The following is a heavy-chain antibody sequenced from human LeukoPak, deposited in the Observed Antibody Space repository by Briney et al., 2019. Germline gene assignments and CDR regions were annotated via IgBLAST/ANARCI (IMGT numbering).Heavy chain of an antibody. V-gene: IGHV4-59*08. J-gene: IGHJ6*03. Sequence: SETLSLTCTVSGGSISSYYWSWIRQPPGKGLEWIGYIYYSGSTNYNPSLKSRVTISVDTSKNQFSLKLSSVTAADTAVYYCRGSGSPSYYYYYMDVWGKGTTVTVSS. CDR2: IYYSGST. CDR3: RGSGSPSYYYYYMDV. D-gene: IGHD3-10*01. CDR1: GGSISSYY.